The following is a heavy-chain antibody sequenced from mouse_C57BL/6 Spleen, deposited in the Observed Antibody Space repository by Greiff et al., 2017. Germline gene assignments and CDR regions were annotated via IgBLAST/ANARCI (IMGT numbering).Heavy chain of an antibody. CDR3: AREDLLLRYFDY. V-gene: IGHV1-55*01. J-gene: IGHJ2*01. D-gene: IGHD1-1*01. CDR2: IYPGSGST. CDR1: GYTFTSYW. Sequence: VQLQQPGAELVKPGASVKMSCKASGYTFTSYWITWVKQRPGQGLEWIGDIYPGSGSTNYNEKFKSKATLTVDTSSSTAYMQLSSLTSEDSAVYYCAREDLLLRYFDYWGQGTTLTVSS.